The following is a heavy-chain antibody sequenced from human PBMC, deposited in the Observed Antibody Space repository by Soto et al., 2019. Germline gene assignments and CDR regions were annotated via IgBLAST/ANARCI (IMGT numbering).Heavy chain of an antibody. CDR2: ISAYNGKT. Sequence: QVQLVQSGAEVKKPGASVKVSCTASGYTFTSYGISWVRQAPGQGIAWMGWISAYNGKTNYAQKLQGRVTMTTDTSTSTAYMELRSLRSDDTAVYYCARGPPTVRYFDWLPRNYGMDVWGQGTTVTVSS. CDR1: GYTFTSYG. V-gene: IGHV1-18*01. J-gene: IGHJ6*02. CDR3: ARGPPTVRYFDWLPRNYGMDV. D-gene: IGHD3-9*01.